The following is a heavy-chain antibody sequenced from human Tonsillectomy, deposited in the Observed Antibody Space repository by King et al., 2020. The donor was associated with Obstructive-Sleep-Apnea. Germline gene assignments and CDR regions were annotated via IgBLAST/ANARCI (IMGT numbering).Heavy chain of an antibody. J-gene: IGHJ4*02. V-gene: IGHV3-9*01. D-gene: IGHD3-10*01. CDR2: ISWNSGSI. CDR3: AKEIRRFGELTLPIDY. CDR1: GFTFDDYA. Sequence: VQLVESGGGLVQPGRSLRLSCAASGFTFDDYAMHWVRQAPGKGLEWVSGISWNSGSIGYADSVKGRFTISRDNAKNSLYLQMNSLRAEDTALYYCAKEIRRFGELTLPIDYWGQGTLVTVSS.